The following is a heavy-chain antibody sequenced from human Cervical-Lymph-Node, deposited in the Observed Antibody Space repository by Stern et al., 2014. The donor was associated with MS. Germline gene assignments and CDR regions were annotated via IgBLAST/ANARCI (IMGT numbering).Heavy chain of an antibody. V-gene: IGHV1-69*09. CDR1: GDIFSTYS. J-gene: IGHJ6*02. Sequence: VQLVDSGAEVKKPGSSVKVSCKASGDIFSTYSITWVRPAPGQGLEWMGRIIPMFGIANYAQKFQGRLTITAEKSTSTAYMELSSLRSEDTAVFYCARDLPSAGYGMDVWGQGTTVTVSS. D-gene: IGHD3-10*01. CDR2: IIPMFGIA. CDR3: ARDLPSAGYGMDV.